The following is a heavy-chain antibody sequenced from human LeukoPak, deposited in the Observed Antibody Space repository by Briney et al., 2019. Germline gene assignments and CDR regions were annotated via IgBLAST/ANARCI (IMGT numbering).Heavy chain of an antibody. Sequence: KTSETLSLTCTVSGGSIGTYYWTWIRQPPGKGLEWIGYIDYTGSTNYNPSLKSRVTISVDRSKNQFSLKLSSVTAADTAVYYCARGIVVVPAATFWFDPWGQGTLVTVSS. CDR3: ARGIVVVPAATFWFDP. CDR2: IDYTGST. D-gene: IGHD2-2*01. V-gene: IGHV4-59*12. CDR1: GGSIGTYY. J-gene: IGHJ5*02.